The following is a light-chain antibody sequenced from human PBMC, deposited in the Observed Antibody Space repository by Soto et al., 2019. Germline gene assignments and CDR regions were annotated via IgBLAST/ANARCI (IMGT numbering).Light chain of an antibody. J-gene: IGLJ2*01. CDR3: SSYAGSDKLI. Sequence: QSALTQPPSASGSPGQSVTISCTGTSSDVGGYNSVSWYQQHPGKAPKLIIYEVTKRPSGVPDRFSASKSGNTASLTVSAFQAEDEADYYCSSYAGSDKLIFGGGTKLTVL. CDR1: SSDVGGYNS. CDR2: EVT. V-gene: IGLV2-8*01.